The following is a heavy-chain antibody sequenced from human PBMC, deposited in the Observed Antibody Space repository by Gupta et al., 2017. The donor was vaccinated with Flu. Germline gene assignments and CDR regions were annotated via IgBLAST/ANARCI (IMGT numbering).Heavy chain of an antibody. Sequence: EVQLVESGGGLVKPGGSLRLSCAASGFTFSSYSMNWVRQAPGKGLELVSSISSSSISSSSSYIYYADSVKGLFTISRDNAKNSLYLQMNSLRAEDTAVYYCARDYCSSTSCYLWYFDLWGRGTLVTVSS. J-gene: IGHJ2*01. CDR1: GFTFSSYS. CDR2: ISSSSISSSSSYI. D-gene: IGHD2-2*01. CDR3: ARDYCSSTSCYLWYFDL. V-gene: IGHV3-21*01.